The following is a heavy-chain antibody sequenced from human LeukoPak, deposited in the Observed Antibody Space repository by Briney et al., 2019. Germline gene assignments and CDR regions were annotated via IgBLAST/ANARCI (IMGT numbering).Heavy chain of an antibody. CDR3: ARGAAVAIFGPGYDEYFEY. V-gene: IGHV1-8*01. CDR1: GETSYNYD. CDR2: MNPNSGNT. J-gene: IGHJ4*02. D-gene: IGHD3-3*01. Sequence: ASVKVSCKPSGETSYNYDINCGPQATGQGLEAMGWMNPNSGNTGYAQKFQGRVLMTTNTSMTTAYMELRGLRSEATAIYYCARGAAVAIFGPGYDEYFEYWGQGTVVAVSS.